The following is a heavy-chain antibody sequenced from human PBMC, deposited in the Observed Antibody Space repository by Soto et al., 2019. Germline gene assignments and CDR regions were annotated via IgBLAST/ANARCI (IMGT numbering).Heavy chain of an antibody. V-gene: IGHV3-21*01. CDR2: ISSSSTYI. CDR3: ASQTSGYYYYGMDV. Sequence: PGGSLSLSCAASGFTSSSYSMDWVRQAPGKGLEWVSSISSSSTYIHYADSVKGRFTISRDNAKNSLYLQMNSLSAEDTAVYYCASQTSGYYYYGMDVWGQGTTVTVSS. J-gene: IGHJ6*02. CDR1: GFTSSSYS.